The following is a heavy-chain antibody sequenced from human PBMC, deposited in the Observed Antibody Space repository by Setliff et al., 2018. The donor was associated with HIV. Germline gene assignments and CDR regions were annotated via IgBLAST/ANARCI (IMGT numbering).Heavy chain of an antibody. Sequence: HPGGSLRLSCAASGFTFSNYAMSWVRQAPGKGLEWVSAIYGSSGSTNYADSVKGRFTISRDNSKNMLYLQMNSLRAEDTAVYYCAKGQDGLRYNWFDPWGHGTLVTVSS. CDR3: AKGQDGLRYNWFDP. V-gene: IGHV3-23*01. CDR2: IYGSSGST. CDR1: GFTFSNYA. J-gene: IGHJ5*02.